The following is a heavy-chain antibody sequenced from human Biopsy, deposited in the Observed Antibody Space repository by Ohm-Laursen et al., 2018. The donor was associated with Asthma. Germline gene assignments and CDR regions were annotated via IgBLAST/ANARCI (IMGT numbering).Heavy chain of an antibody. D-gene: IGHD6-19*01. CDR2: IKPDGRGA. J-gene: IGHJ4*02. V-gene: IGHV3-23*01. Sequence: SLRLSCTASGFSFANYAMGWARQAPGKGLEWVSTIKPDGRGADYPSPAKGRFTISRDDSKNTLYLQMNSLTAEDTAVYYCAREGVAGTHIEDWGQGTLVTVSS. CDR1: GFSFANYA. CDR3: AREGVAGTHIED.